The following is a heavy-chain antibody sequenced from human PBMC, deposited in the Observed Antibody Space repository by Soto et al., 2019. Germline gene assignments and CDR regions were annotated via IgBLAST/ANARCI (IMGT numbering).Heavy chain of an antibody. J-gene: IGHJ5*02. CDR1: GGTFSSYA. Sequence: GASVKVSCKASGGTFSSYAISWVRQAPGQGLEWMGGIIPIFGTANYAQKFQGRVTITADESTSTAYMELSSLRSEDTAVYYCASLSDGYNYGIWFDPWGQGTLVTVSS. CDR3: ASLSDGYNYGIWFDP. D-gene: IGHD5-12*01. V-gene: IGHV1-69*13. CDR2: IIPIFGTA.